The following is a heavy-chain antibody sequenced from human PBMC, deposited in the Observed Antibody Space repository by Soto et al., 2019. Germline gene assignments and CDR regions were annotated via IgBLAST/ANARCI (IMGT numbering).Heavy chain of an antibody. CDR3: VRQPGHCDSTTCFGYYSVDV. D-gene: IGHD2-2*01. Sequence: ASETLSPTCAVLGGSISSGGYSWSWIRQPPGKGLDWIGYIYYSGSTYYNPSLKSRVTISVDTSKNQFSLRLSSVTAADTAVYYCVRQPGHCDSTTCFGYYSVDVWGQGTTVTVSS. V-gene: IGHV4-30-2*05. CDR2: IYYSGST. CDR1: GGSISSGGYS. J-gene: IGHJ6*02.